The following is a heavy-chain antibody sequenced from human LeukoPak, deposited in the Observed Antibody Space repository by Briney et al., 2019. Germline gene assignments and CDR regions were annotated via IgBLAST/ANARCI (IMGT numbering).Heavy chain of an antibody. D-gene: IGHD3-10*01. CDR1: GFSVSTKY. CDR3: ARVGDHFHWYLDL. J-gene: IGHJ2*01. Sequence: TGGSLRLSCAASGFSVSTKYMNWVRQAPGKGLEWVSILYSGSDTYYANSVKGRFTIPRDSSKNILFLQMNDLRAEDTAVYYCARVGDHFHWYLDLWGRGTLVTVSS. CDR2: LYSGSDT. V-gene: IGHV3-53*01.